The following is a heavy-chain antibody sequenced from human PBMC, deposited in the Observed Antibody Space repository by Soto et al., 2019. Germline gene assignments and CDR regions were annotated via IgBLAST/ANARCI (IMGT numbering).Heavy chain of an antibody. CDR3: ARALRGNLITL. Sequence: GASVKVSCKASGYTFTGYYLYWVRQAPGQGLGSLGWMNPNTGGANYAHKFQHRIAMTRDTSISTGYMELSGLRFDDTATYFCARALRGNLITLWGQGTLVTVSS. CDR1: GYTFTGYY. J-gene: IGHJ4*02. D-gene: IGHD3-10*01. V-gene: IGHV1-2*02. CDR2: MNPNTGGA.